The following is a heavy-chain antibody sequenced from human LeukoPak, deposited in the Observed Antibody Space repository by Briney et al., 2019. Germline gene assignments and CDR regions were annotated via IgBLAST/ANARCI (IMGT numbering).Heavy chain of an antibody. CDR3: ARVSSLGYCSGGSCLDN. CDR1: GFNLSSDE. Sequence: GGSLRLSCAASGFNLSSDEMNWVRQAPGKGLEWVSYISRSGSIIYYADSVKGRFTISRDNAKNSLYLQMNSLRAEDAAVYCCARVSSLGYCSGGSCLDNWGQGTLVTVSS. D-gene: IGHD2-15*01. V-gene: IGHV3-48*03. J-gene: IGHJ4*02. CDR2: ISRSGSII.